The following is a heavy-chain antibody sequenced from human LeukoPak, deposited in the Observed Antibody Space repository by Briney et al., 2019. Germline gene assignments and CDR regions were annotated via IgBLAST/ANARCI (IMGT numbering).Heavy chain of an antibody. Sequence: GSLRLSCAASGFTFSSYGMSWVRQAPGKGLEWIGSVFHSGTTYYNPSLKSRVTISVDMSKDQFSLKLSSVTAADTAVYYCARDNDQMGLDPFDFWGQGTLVTVSS. CDR1: GFTFSSYG. J-gene: IGHJ4*02. V-gene: IGHV4-38-2*02. CDR2: VFHSGTT. CDR3: ARDNDQMGLDPFDF. D-gene: IGHD1-1*01.